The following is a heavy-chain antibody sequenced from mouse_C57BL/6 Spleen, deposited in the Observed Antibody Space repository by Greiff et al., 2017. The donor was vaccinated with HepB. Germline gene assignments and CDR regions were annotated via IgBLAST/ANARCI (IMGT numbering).Heavy chain of an antibody. CDR3: ARSGSWYIYYDYYWYFDG. CDR2: IDPNSGGT. D-gene: IGHD2-4*01. CDR1: GYTFTSYW. J-gene: IGHJ1*03. V-gene: IGHV1-72*01. Sequence: VQLQQSGAELVKPGASVKLSCKASGYTFTSYWMHWVKQRPGRGLEWIGRIDPNSGGTKYNEKFKSKATLTVDKPSSSAYMQLSSLTSEASAVYYCARSGSWYIYYDYYWYFDGWGTGTTVTVSS.